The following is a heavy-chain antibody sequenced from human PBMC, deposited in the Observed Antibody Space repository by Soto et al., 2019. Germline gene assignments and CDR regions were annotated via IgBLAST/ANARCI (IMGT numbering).Heavy chain of an antibody. CDR3: ARESWPNPDS. D-gene: IGHD3-10*01. Sequence: QVQLVESGGDLVKPGGSLRLSCAASGFSMSDHFMSWIRQAPGKGLEWVSYISDSDRGSATQYGDSVKGRFTISRDNAKNSLYLQMNSLRVEDTAVYYRARESWPNPDSWGQGTLVTVSS. CDR1: GFSMSDHF. CDR2: ISDSDRGSAT. V-gene: IGHV3-11*01. J-gene: IGHJ4*02.